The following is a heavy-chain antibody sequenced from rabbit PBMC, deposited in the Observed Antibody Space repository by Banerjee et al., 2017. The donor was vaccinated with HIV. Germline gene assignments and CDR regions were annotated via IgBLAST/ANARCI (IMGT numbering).Heavy chain of an antibody. D-gene: IGHD4-1*01. Sequence: QQQLEESGGGLVKPGGTLTLTCKASGFDFSSYYMSWVRQAPGKGLEWIACINSNTGNTVYASWAKGPFTISKTSSTTVALQMTSLTAADTATYFCARDRGDWGYYFNLWGPGTLVTVS. CDR1: GFDFSSYY. J-gene: IGHJ4*01. CDR3: ARDRGDWGYYFNL. CDR2: INSNTGNT. V-gene: IGHV1S45*01.